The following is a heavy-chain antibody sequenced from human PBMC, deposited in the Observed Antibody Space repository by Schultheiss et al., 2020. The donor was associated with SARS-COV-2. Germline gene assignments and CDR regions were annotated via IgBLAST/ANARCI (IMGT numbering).Heavy chain of an antibody. D-gene: IGHD3-10*01. CDR3: ARGLGYYGSTTKGDY. CDR2: IYHSGST. J-gene: IGHJ4*02. Sequence: SETLSLTCAVSGGSISSGGYSWSWIRQPPGKGLEWIGYIYHSGSTYYNPSLKSRVTISVDRSKNQFSLKLSSVTAADTAVYYCARGLGYYGSTTKGDYWAQGTLVTVSS. CDR1: GGSISSGGYS. V-gene: IGHV4-30-2*01.